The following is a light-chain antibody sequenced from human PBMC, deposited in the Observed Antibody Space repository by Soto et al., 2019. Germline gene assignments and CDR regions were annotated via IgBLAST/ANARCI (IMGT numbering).Light chain of an antibody. J-gene: IGKJ1*01. Sequence: EIVLTQSPGTLSLSPGERATLSCRASQSVRSSYLAWYQQKPGQAPRLLIYDASSRATGIPDRFSGSGSGTDFTLTISRLEPEDFAVYYCQQYGRSLWTFGQGTKVEIK. CDR3: QQYGRSLWT. V-gene: IGKV3-20*01. CDR1: QSVRSSY. CDR2: DAS.